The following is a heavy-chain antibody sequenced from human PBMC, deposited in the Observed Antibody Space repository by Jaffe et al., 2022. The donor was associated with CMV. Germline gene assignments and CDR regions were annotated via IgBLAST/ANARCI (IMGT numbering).Heavy chain of an antibody. D-gene: IGHD1-26*01. CDR3: IAGQWELRNNLDV. Sequence: VQLMESGGDLVQPGGSLKLSCAASGFTFSGSAIHWVRQASGKGLEWVGRIRSKTNNYATAYGVSVKGRVSISRDDSKNTAYLQINSLKTDDTAVYYCIAGQWELRNNLDVWGQGTTVTVSS. CDR1: GFTFSGSA. J-gene: IGHJ6*02. CDR2: IRSKTNNYAT. V-gene: IGHV3-73*02.